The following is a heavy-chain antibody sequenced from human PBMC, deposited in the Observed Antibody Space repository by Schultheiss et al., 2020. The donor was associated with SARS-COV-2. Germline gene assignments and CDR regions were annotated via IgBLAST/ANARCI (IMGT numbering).Heavy chain of an antibody. CDR1: GGSISSYY. CDR2: IYYTGNT. D-gene: IGHD2-2*01. CDR3: ARDSAVIPAVLGV. J-gene: IGHJ4*02. Sequence: SETLSLTCTVSGGSISSYYWSWIRQPPGRGLEWIGYIYYTGNTNYNPALKSRVTISADRPKNKFFLKLNSVTAADTAVYYCARDSAVIPAVLGVWGQGTLVTVSS. V-gene: IGHV4-59*01.